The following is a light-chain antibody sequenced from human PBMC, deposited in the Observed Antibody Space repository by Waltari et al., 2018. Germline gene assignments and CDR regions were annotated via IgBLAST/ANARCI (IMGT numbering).Light chain of an antibody. J-gene: IGLJ2*01. CDR1: ALPKQY. CDR2: KDT. CDR3: QSADSSDTHVV. Sequence: SYELTQPPSVSVSPGQTARITCSGDALPKQYASWYQQKPGQAPVLVIYKDTERPSGIPERFSGSSSGTKVTLTISGVQAEDEADYYCQSADSSDTHVVFGGGTKLTVL. V-gene: IGLV3-25*03.